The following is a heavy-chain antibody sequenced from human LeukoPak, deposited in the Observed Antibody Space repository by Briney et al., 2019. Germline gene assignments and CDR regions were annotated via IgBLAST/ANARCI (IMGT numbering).Heavy chain of an antibody. D-gene: IGHD3-16*01. CDR1: GGSISSSNW. CDR2: IYHSGST. Sequence: PSETLSLTCAVSGGSISSSNWWSWVRQPPGKGLEWIGSIYHSGSTYYNPSLKSRVTISVDTSKNQFSLKLNSVTATDTAVYYCARHYGPWGQGTLVTVSS. CDR3: ARHYGP. J-gene: IGHJ4*02. V-gene: IGHV4-4*02.